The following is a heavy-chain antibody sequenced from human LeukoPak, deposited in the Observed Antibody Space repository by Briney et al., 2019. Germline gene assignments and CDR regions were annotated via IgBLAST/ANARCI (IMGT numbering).Heavy chain of an antibody. CDR1: GFTFSNYG. D-gene: IGHD3-22*01. V-gene: IGHV3-30*02. Sequence: PGGSLRLSCAASGFTFSNYGIHWVRQAPGKGLEWVAFIQYDGSNKYYADSVKGRFTISRDNSKNTLYLQMNSLRAEDTALYYCAKDITTDSSGFEFDYWGQGTLVTVSS. CDR3: AKDITTDSSGFEFDY. J-gene: IGHJ4*02. CDR2: IQYDGSNK.